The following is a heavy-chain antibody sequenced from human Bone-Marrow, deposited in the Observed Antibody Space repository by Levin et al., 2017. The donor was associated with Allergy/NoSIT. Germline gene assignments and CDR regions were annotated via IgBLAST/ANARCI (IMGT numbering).Heavy chain of an antibody. D-gene: IGHD6-6*01. CDR3: ARGRDASSTFDH. CDR2: TMGNSELI. J-gene: IGHJ4*02. Sequence: LSGGSLRLSCAASGFTFSRDAMSWVRQAPGKGLEWVSLTMGNSELIEYADSVKGRFTISTDNSKNTVYLEMESVRAEDTAVYYCARGRDASSTFDHWGQGTLLTVSS. V-gene: IGHV3-23*01. CDR1: GFTFSRDA.